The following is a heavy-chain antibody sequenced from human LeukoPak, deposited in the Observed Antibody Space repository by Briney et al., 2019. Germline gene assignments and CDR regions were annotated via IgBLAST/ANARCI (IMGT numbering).Heavy chain of an antibody. D-gene: IGHD3-22*01. J-gene: IGHJ4*02. Sequence: PSETLSLTCAAYGGSFSGYYWSWIRQPPGKGLEWIGEINHSGSTNYNPSLKSRVTISVDTSKNQFSLKLSSVTAADTAVYYCARATYYYDSSGHQKHYFDYWGQGTLVTVSS. CDR3: ARATYYYDSSGHQKHYFDY. CDR1: GGSFSGYY. CDR2: INHSGST. V-gene: IGHV4-34*01.